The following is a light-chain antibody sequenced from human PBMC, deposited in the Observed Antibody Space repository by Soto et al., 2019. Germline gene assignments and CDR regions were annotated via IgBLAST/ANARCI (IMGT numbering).Light chain of an antibody. J-gene: IGKJ1*01. CDR3: QHSYSTRT. Sequence: DIQMTQSPSSLSASIGDRVTISCRASQDIGAYVNWYQHKQGKAPRVLMYAASNLKSGVPPRFSGSGVGRDFTLTISDLQPEDFATYYCQHSYSTRTLGQGTKVDIK. CDR1: QDIGAY. CDR2: AAS. V-gene: IGKV1-39*01.